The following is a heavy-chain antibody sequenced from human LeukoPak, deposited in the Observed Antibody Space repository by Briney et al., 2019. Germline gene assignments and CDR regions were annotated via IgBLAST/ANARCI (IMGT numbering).Heavy chain of an antibody. D-gene: IGHD3-10*01. Sequence: HPGGSLRLSCAASGFTFSNYGMHWVRQAPGKGLEWVAVITYDGSNKYYADSVKGRFTISRDSSKNTLYLQMNSLRAEDTAVYYCAKSESGSGSTTYYYYMDVWGKGTTATVSS. CDR2: ITYDGSNK. CDR1: GFTFSNYG. J-gene: IGHJ6*03. CDR3: AKSESGSGSTTYYYYMDV. V-gene: IGHV3-30*18.